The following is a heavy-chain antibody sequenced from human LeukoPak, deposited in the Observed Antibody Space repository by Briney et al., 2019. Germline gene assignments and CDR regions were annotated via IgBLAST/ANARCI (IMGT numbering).Heavy chain of an antibody. CDR3: AKVYNYYGSGSSTRVYYFDY. J-gene: IGHJ4*02. Sequence: GGSLRLSCAASGFTFSSYAMSWVRQAPGKGLEEVSAISGSGGSTYYADSVKGRFTICRDNSKNTLYLQMNSLRAEDTAVYYCAKVYNYYGSGSSTRVYYFDYWGQGTLVTVSS. CDR2: ISGSGGST. D-gene: IGHD3-10*01. CDR1: GFTFSSYA. V-gene: IGHV3-23*01.